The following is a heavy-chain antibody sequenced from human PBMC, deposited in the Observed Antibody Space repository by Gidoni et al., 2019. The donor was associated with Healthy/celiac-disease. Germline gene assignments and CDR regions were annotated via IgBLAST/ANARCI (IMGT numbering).Heavy chain of an antibody. CDR3: ARDSQGDRFTVAAAGPSDY. Sequence: QVQLVQSGAEVKKPGAAVKVSCKASGYTFTSYYMHWVRQDPGQGHAWMGRFNPSGGRTSYAQKFQGRVTMTRDTSTSTVYMELSSLRSEDTAVYYCARDSQGDRFTVAAAGPSDYWGQGTLVTVSS. CDR2: FNPSGGRT. J-gene: IGHJ4*02. D-gene: IGHD6-13*01. V-gene: IGHV1-46*01. CDR1: GYTFTSYY.